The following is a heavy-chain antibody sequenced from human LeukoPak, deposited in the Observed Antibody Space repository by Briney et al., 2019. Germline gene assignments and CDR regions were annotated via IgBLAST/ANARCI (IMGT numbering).Heavy chain of an antibody. CDR1: GASISTSY. J-gene: IGHJ4*02. Sequence: PSETLSLTCTVSGASISTSYWYWLRQPPPKGLEWIGYIHYSGDINYNPSLKSRVTISAYTSKNQLSLKLSSVTAADTAVYYCARGGCSGGSCYPDYWGQGTLVTVSS. V-gene: IGHV4-59*01. D-gene: IGHD2-15*01. CDR3: ARGGCSGGSCYPDY. CDR2: IHYSGDI.